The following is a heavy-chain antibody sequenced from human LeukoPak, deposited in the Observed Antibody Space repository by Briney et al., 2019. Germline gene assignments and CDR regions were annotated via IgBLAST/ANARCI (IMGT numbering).Heavy chain of an antibody. V-gene: IGHV3-11*04. D-gene: IGHD5-24*01. J-gene: IGHJ4*02. CDR2: ISSFGTTK. Sequence: GGSLRPSCAASGFTFSDYYMSWIRQAPGKGLEWISYISSFGTTKFYADAVKGRFTISRDNAKNSLYLQMNSLRAEDTAVYYCARDTGTTWLQTFDYWGQGTLVTVSS. CDR1: GFTFSDYY. CDR3: ARDTGTTWLQTFDY.